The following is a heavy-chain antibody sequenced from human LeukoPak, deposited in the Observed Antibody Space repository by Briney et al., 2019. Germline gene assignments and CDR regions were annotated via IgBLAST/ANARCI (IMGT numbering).Heavy chain of an antibody. Sequence: GGSLRLSCAASGFTFSSYAMSWVRQAPGKGLEWVSAISGSGGSTYYADSVKGRFTISRDNSKNTLDLQMNSLRAEDTAVYYCAKERQIVGATTSDYWGQETLVTVSS. CDR2: ISGSGGST. CDR3: AKERQIVGATTSDY. CDR1: GFTFSSYA. J-gene: IGHJ4*02. D-gene: IGHD1-26*01. V-gene: IGHV3-23*01.